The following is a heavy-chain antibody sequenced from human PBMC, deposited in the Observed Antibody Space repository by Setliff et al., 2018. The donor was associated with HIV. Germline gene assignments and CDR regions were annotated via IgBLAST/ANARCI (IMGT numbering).Heavy chain of an antibody. CDR3: ALDPGYRRDY. J-gene: IGHJ4*02. D-gene: IGHD5-12*01. V-gene: IGHV4-4*08. CDR1: GGSIRSFF. CDR2: IYTSGST. Sequence: ETLSLTCTVSGGSIRSFFWSWIRQPPGKGLEWIGHIYTSGSTNYNPSLKSRVTMSVDTSKNQFSLNLSSVTAADTAVYYCALDPGYRRDYWGQGTLVTVSS.